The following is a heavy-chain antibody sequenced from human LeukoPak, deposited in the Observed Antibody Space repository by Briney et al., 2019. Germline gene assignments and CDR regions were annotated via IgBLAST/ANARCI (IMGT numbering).Heavy chain of an antibody. CDR3: AKDSLRERIVGSTTRGVNDY. V-gene: IGHV3-23*01. CDR2: ISGSGGST. D-gene: IGHD1-26*01. Sequence: GGSLRLSCAASGFTFSSYAMSWVRQAPGKGLEWVSAISGSGGSTYYADSVKGRFTIPRDNSKNTLYLQMNSLRGEDTAVYYCAKDSLRERIVGSTTRGVNDYWGQGTLVTVSS. CDR1: GFTFSSYA. J-gene: IGHJ4*02.